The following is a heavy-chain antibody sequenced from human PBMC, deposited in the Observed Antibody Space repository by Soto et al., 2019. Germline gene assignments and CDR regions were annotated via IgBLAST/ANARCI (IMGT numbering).Heavy chain of an antibody. D-gene: IGHD3-10*01. CDR2: ISAYNGNT. CDR3: ARDRGGYYYYGMDV. J-gene: IGHJ6*02. V-gene: IGHV1-18*01. Sequence: ASVKVSCKASGYTFTSYGISWVRQAPGQGLEWMGWISAYNGNTNYAQKLQGRVTMTTDTSTSTAYMELRSLRSDDTAVYYCARDRGGYYYYGMDVWGQGTTVTVSS. CDR1: GYTFTSYG.